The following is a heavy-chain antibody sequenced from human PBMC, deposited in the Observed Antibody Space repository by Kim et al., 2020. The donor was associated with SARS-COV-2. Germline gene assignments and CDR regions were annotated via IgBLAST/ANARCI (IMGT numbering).Heavy chain of an antibody. V-gene: IGHV3-74*01. D-gene: IGHD6-19*01. CDR2: INSDESTT. CDR1: GFTFNHYW. J-gene: IGHJ4*02. CDR3: ARGLAVAARSAIDS. Sequence: GGSLSLSCAGSGFTFNHYWMHWVRQAPGKGLECVSRINSDESTTTYADSVKGRFTISRDNAKNTLYLQMNSLRAEDTAIYFCARGLAVAARSAIDSWGQGTLVTVSS.